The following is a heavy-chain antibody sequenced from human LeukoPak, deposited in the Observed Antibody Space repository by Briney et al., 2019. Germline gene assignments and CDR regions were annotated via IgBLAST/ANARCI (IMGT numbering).Heavy chain of an antibody. CDR2: ISPDGGAT. J-gene: IGHJ6*02. Sequence: GASVKVSCKASGYTLTDYYMTWLRQAPGQGFEWMGWISPDGGATKYAQKFHGRLTMTRDTSISTAFMELSRLRSDDTAVYYCARDLIRRNSRWYYYYGMDVWGQGTTVTVSS. D-gene: IGHD1-14*01. V-gene: IGHV1-2*02. CDR1: GYTLTDYY. CDR3: ARDLIRRNSRWYYYYGMDV.